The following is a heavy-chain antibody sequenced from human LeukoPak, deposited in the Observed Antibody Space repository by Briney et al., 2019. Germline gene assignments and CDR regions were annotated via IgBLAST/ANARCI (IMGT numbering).Heavy chain of an antibody. J-gene: IGHJ4*02. Sequence: PGGSLRLSCAASGFTFSRFPMHWVRQAPGKGLEWVAAISNDGSTTYDADSVKGRFTISRNKSKNTLYVQMKSLRPEDTALYYCETGFTWSLESWGQGTMVAVSS. CDR2: ISNDGSTT. CDR3: ETGFTWSLES. D-gene: IGHD2-8*02. CDR1: GFTFSRFP. V-gene: IGHV3-30*04.